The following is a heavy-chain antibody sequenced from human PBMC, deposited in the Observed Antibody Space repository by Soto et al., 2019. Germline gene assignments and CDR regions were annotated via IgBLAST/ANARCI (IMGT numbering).Heavy chain of an antibody. CDR1: GGTFSNSG. CDR2: IIPIFDTT. V-gene: IGHV1-69*13. CDR3: ARAPILGSVTLHENYFDS. D-gene: IGHD3-10*02. J-gene: IGHJ4*02. Sequence: SVKVSCKASGGTFSNSGISWVRQAPGQGLEWMGGIIPIFDTTNYAQKLQGRITIIADESTNTVYMELSNLRSDDTGVYYCARAPILGSVTLHENYFDSWGQGTLVTVSS.